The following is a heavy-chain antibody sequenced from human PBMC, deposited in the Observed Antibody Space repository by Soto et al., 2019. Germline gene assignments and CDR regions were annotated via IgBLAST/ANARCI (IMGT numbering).Heavy chain of an antibody. D-gene: IGHD2-2*01. CDR2: AWYDGIRQ. CDR1: GFIFRRYG. V-gene: IGHV3-33*01. Sequence: PGWSLRLSCATSGFIFRRYGIHWVRQTPGKGLEWVAVAWYDGIRQSYGDSVRGRFTVSRDSSTNVVYLQMNSLRAEDTGLYYCARDCDTSSHLSWLDPWGQGT. J-gene: IGHJ5*02. CDR3: ARDCDTSSHLSWLDP.